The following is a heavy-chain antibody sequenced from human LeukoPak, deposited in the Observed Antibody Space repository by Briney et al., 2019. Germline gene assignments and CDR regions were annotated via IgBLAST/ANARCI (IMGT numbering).Heavy chain of an antibody. Sequence: SETLSLTCTVSGGSISSGGYYWSWIRQHPGKGLEWIGNIYYSGSTYYNPSLKSRVTISVDTSKNQFSLKLSSVTAADTAVYYCARLYYDILTGYLEGAFDIWGQGTMLTVSS. V-gene: IGHV4-30-4*08. CDR1: GGSISSGGYY. CDR2: IYYSGST. D-gene: IGHD3-9*01. CDR3: ARLYYDILTGYLEGAFDI. J-gene: IGHJ3*02.